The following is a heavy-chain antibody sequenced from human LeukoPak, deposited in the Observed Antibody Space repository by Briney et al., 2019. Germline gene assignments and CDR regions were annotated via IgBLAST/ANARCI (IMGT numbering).Heavy chain of an antibody. CDR2: IIPIFGTA. Sequence: SVKVSCKASGGTFSSYAISWVRQAPGQGLEWMGGIIPIFGTANYAQKFQGRVTITADESTSTAYMELSRLRSDDTAVYYCARAGNYYDSSGYYYPPYYFDYRGQGALVTVSS. CDR3: ARAGNYYDSSGYYYPPYYFDY. D-gene: IGHD3-22*01. J-gene: IGHJ4*02. CDR1: GGTFSSYA. V-gene: IGHV1-69*01.